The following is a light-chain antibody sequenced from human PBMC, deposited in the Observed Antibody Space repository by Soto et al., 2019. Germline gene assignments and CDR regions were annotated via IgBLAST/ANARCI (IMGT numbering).Light chain of an antibody. CDR1: SSDVGYYNR. J-gene: IGLJ2*01. Sequence: QSVLTQPPSVSGSPGQSVTISCTGTSSDVGYYNRVSWYQQPPGTAPKLMVFEVSNRPSGVPDRFSGSKSGNTASLTISGLQAEDEADYYCSSYTTSSTLVFGGGTKLTVL. V-gene: IGLV2-18*02. CDR2: EVS. CDR3: SSYTTSSTLV.